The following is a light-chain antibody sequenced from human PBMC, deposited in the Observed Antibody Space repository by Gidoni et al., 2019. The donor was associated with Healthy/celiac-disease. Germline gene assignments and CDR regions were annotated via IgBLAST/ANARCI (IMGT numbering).Light chain of an antibody. CDR1: QSVSSY. J-gene: IGKJ5*01. V-gene: IGKV3-11*01. Sequence: VLTQSPATLSLSPGERATLSCRASQSVSSYLSWYQQKPGQAPRLHIYDASNRATGMTARLRGSESEKDFTITISGLEDEEVAVYNCQQRSNWPRITFGQGTRLEIK. CDR2: DAS. CDR3: QQRSNWPRIT.